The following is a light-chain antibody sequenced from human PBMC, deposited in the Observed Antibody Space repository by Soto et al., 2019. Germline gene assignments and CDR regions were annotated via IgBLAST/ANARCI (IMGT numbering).Light chain of an antibody. Sequence: DIQMTQSPSSLSASVGDTVTITCRASQSISSYLNWYQQRPGKAPKPLIYAASRLLSGVPSRFSGSGSGTDFTLTITSLQPEDFVTYYCQQSYSNPRYTFGQGTKLEIK. CDR1: QSISSY. J-gene: IGKJ2*01. CDR3: QQSYSNPRYT. CDR2: AAS. V-gene: IGKV1-39*01.